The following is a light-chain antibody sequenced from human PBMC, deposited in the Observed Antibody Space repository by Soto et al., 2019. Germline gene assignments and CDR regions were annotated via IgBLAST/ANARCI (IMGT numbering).Light chain of an antibody. CDR2: AAS. J-gene: IGKJ1*01. V-gene: IGKV3-20*01. Sequence: EIVLMQSPDTLSLSPGESATLSCRASQSVRSSYLAWYQQTPGRTPRLLIYAASSRATGIPDRFSGSGSGTDFRLTISRLDAEDFGVYYCQQYGSSPRTFGQGAKVDIK. CDR3: QQYGSSPRT. CDR1: QSVRSSY.